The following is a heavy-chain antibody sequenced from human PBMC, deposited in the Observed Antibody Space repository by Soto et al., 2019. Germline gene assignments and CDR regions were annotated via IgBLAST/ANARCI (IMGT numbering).Heavy chain of an antibody. D-gene: IGHD1-1*01. CDR3: ARDRGGTPPFAP. J-gene: IGHJ5*02. CDR1: GDSVSSSTAG. CDR2: TFYRSKWYN. V-gene: IGHV6-1*01. Sequence: SQTLSLTCAIFGDSVSSSTAGWNWIRQSPSRGLEWLGRTFYRSKWYNDYAVSVKSRITVDPDTSKNHFSLQLNSVTPEDTAVYYCARDRGGTPPFAPGGEGILVTVPS.